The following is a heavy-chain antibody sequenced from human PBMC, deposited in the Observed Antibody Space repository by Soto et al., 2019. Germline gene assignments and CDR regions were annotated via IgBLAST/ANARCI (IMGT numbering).Heavy chain of an antibody. D-gene: IGHD3-10*01. CDR3: ARATYYYGSGSFRFDY. Sequence: QVHLVQSGAEVKKPGASVKISCKASGFTFTTFYMHWVRQAPGQGLEWMGMITPGGGSTSYAQKFQGRDTMTRDTSTTTVYMDLSSLRSEDTAVYYCARATYYYGSGSFRFDYWGQGTLVTVSS. CDR1: GFTFTTFY. J-gene: IGHJ4*02. CDR2: ITPGGGST. V-gene: IGHV1-46*03.